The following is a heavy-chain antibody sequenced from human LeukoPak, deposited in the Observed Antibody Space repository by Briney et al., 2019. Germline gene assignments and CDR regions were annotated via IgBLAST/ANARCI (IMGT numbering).Heavy chain of an antibody. Sequence: GGSLRLSCAASGFTLSSHWMSWVRQAPGKGLEWVANIKPDGSEQYYVNSVWGRFTISRDNAKNSLYLQMNSLRAADTAIYYCARESAGGPDYWGQGTLVTVSS. CDR1: GFTLSSHW. V-gene: IGHV3-7*05. J-gene: IGHJ4*02. D-gene: IGHD6-19*01. CDR2: IKPDGSEQ. CDR3: ARESAGGPDY.